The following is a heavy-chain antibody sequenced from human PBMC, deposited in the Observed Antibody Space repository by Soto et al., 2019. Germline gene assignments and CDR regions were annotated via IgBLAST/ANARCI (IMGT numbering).Heavy chain of an antibody. Sequence: ASVKVSCKASGYTFTGYCMHWVRQDPGQGLEWMGWINPNSGGTNYAQKFQGRVTMTRDTSISTAYMELSRLRSDDTAVYYCARGVPAAIRQYYYYGMDVWGQGTTVTVSS. CDR3: ARGVPAAIRQYYYYGMDV. D-gene: IGHD2-2*01. CDR1: GYTFTGYC. V-gene: IGHV1-2*02. J-gene: IGHJ6*02. CDR2: INPNSGGT.